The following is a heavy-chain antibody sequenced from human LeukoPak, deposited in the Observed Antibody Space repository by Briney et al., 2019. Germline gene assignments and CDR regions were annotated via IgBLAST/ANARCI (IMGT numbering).Heavy chain of an antibody. D-gene: IGHD4-17*01. V-gene: IGHV1-3*04. CDR1: GYTFTSYV. CDR2: INIRNGNT. Sequence: ASVKVTCKASGYTFTSYVMHWVRQAPGQRLEWVGWINIRNGNTQYSQKLQGRVTFTRDTSANTAYMDLSRLRSEDTAVYYCASVDYGDYWGQGTLVTVSS. CDR3: ASVDYGDY. J-gene: IGHJ4*02.